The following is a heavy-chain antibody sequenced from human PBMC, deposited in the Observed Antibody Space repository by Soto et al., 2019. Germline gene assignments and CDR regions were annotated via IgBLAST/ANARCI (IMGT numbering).Heavy chain of an antibody. V-gene: IGHV3-23*01. Sequence: EVQLLESGGGLVQPGGSLRVSCAASGFPFSNHAMSWVRQAPGKGLEWVSGISDGGDLIYYADSVKGRFSMSRDNSENMLYLQMTNLRAEDTAIYFCAKRQGTGLAAKHFDFWGQGTLVTVSS. J-gene: IGHJ4*02. CDR1: GFPFSNHA. CDR2: ISDGGDLI. D-gene: IGHD2-15*01. CDR3: AKRQGTGLAAKHFDF.